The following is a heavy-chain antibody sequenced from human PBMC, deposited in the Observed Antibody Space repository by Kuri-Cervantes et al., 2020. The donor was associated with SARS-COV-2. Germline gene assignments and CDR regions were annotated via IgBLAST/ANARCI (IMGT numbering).Heavy chain of an antibody. CDR3: ARLSLGYCSGGSCYAGFDP. D-gene: IGHD2-15*01. CDR2: INHTG. V-gene: IGHV4-34*01. CDR1: GGSFSGDY. J-gene: IGHJ5*02. Sequence: GSLRLSCAVYGGSFSGDYWSWIRQPPGKGLEWIGEINHTGKYNPSLKSRVTISVDTSKNQFSLKLNSVTAADTAVYYCARLSLGYCSGGSCYAGFDPWGQGTLVTVSS.